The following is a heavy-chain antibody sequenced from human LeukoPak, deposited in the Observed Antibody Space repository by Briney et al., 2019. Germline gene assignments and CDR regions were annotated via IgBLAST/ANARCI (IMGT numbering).Heavy chain of an antibody. CDR2: TYYRSKWTY. CDR3: ARDPSDDQGFDY. Sequence: SQTLSLTCAISGDSVSSNTAAWYWIRQSPSRGLEWLGRTYYRSKWTYEYAESVRSRITINVDTSKSQFSLHLNSVTPEDTAVYYCARDPSDDQGFDYWGQGTLVTVSS. J-gene: IGHJ4*02. D-gene: IGHD3-3*01. CDR1: GDSVSSNTAA. V-gene: IGHV6-1*01.